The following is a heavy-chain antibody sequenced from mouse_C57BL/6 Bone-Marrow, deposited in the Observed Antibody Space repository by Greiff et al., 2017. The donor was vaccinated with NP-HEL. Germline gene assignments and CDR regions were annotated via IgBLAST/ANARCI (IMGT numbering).Heavy chain of an antibody. D-gene: IGHD4-1*01. Sequence: VQLQQSGAELARPGASVTLSCKASGSTFTSYGISWVKQRTGQGLEWIGEISPRSGHTYYNEKFKGKATLTADKSSSTAYMELRSLTSEDSAVYFCARWNWDVAMDYWGQGTSVTVSS. V-gene: IGHV1-81*01. J-gene: IGHJ4*01. CDR3: ARWNWDVAMDY. CDR1: GSTFTSYG. CDR2: ISPRSGHT.